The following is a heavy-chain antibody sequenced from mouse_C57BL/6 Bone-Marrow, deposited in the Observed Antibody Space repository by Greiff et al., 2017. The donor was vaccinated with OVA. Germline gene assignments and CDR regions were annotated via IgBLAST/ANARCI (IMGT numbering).Heavy chain of an antibody. CDR3: ARQGGAGYCDY. Sequence: DVHLVESGGGLVQPGGSLKLSCAASGFTFSDYGMAWVRQAPRKGPEWVAFISNLAYSIYYADTVTGRFTISRENAKNTLYLEMSSLRSEDTAMYYCARQGGAGYCDYWGQGTTLTVSS. J-gene: IGHJ2*01. V-gene: IGHV5-15*01. D-gene: IGHD1-1*02. CDR2: ISNLAYSI. CDR1: GFTFSDYG.